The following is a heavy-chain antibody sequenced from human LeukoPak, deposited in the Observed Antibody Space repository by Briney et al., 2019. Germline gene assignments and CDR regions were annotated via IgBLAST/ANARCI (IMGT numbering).Heavy chain of an antibody. J-gene: IGHJ4*02. CDR3: ARGLSAIVY. D-gene: IGHD2-15*01. V-gene: IGHV4-34*01. CDR2: INHSGST. Sequence: SETLSLTCAVYGGSFSGYYWSWIRQPPGKGLEWIGEINHSGSTNYNPSLKSRVIISVDTSKNQFSLKLSSVTAAGTAVYYCARGLSAIVYWGQGTLVTVSS. CDR1: GGSFSGYY.